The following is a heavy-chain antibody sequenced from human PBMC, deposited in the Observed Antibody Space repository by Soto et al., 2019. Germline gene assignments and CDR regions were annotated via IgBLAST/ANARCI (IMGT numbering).Heavy chain of an antibody. Sequence: SGGSLRLSCAASGFTFDDYAMHWVRQAPGKGLEWVSGISWNSGSIGYADSVKGRFTISRDNAKNSLYLQMNSLRAEDTALYYCAKDIAYDSSGPFDWGQGTLVTVSS. J-gene: IGHJ4*02. D-gene: IGHD3-22*01. CDR2: ISWNSGSI. CDR1: GFTFDDYA. CDR3: AKDIAYDSSGPFD. V-gene: IGHV3-9*01.